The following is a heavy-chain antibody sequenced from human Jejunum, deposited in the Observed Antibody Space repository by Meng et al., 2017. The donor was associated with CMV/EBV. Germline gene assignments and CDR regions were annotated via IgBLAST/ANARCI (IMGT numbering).Heavy chain of an antibody. Sequence: EAQLVESGGGLVKPGGYLSLSGVTSGFTFSFYNMNWVRQAPGKGLEWVSSISSSSTYIYYVDSVKGRFTISRDNAKNSLYLQMNSLRAEDTAVYYCARGGYYYDSSGYYYGYYWGQGTLVTFAS. V-gene: IGHV3-21*01. D-gene: IGHD3-22*01. CDR1: GFTFSFYN. J-gene: IGHJ4*02. CDR3: ARGGYYYDSSGYYYGYY. CDR2: ISSSSTYI.